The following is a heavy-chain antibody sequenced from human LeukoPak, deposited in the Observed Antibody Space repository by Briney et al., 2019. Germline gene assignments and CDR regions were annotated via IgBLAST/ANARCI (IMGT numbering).Heavy chain of an antibody. J-gene: IGHJ4*02. CDR1: GYTFTSYY. CDR2: INPNSGGT. D-gene: IGHD5-18*01. V-gene: IGHV1-2*02. CDR3: ARAYSYGTPNFDY. Sequence: ASVKVSCKASGYTFTSYYMHWVRQAPGQGLEWMGWINPNSGGTNYAQKFQGRVTMTRDTSISTAYMELSRLRSDDTAVYYCARAYSYGTPNFDYWGQGTLVTVSS.